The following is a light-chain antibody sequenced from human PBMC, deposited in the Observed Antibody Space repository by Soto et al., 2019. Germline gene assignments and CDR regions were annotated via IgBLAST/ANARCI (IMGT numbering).Light chain of an antibody. V-gene: IGLV1-44*01. J-gene: IGLJ2*01. CDR3: AAWDDSLNGVV. CDR1: SSNIGSNT. CDR2: SNN. Sequence: QSVLTQPPSASGTPGQRVPISCSGSSSNIGSNTVNWYQQLPGTAPKLLIYSNNQRPSGVPDRFSGSKSGASASLAISGLQSEDEAVYYCAAWDDSLNGVVFGGGTKLTVL.